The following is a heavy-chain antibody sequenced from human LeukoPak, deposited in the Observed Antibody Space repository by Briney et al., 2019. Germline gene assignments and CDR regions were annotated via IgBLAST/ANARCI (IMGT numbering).Heavy chain of an antibody. V-gene: IGHV3-48*02. D-gene: IGHD6-19*01. J-gene: IGHJ4*02. CDR3: VRDNSSGWYYFHY. CDR2: ISSGGSTI. CDR1: GFTLSDYI. Sequence: GGSLRLSCVASGFTLSDYIMNWVRQAPGKGLEWVSYISSGGSTIYYADSVQGRFTISRDNAKNSLYLQMNSLRDEDTAVYYCVRDNSSGWYYFHYWGQGTLVTVSS.